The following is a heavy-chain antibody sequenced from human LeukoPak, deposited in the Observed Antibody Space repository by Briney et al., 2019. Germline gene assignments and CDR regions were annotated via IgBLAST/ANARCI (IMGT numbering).Heavy chain of an antibody. D-gene: IGHD3-9*01. Sequence: GASVKVSCKASGYTFTSYGISWVRQAPGQGLEWMGWINPNSGGTNYAQKFQGRVTMTRDTSISTAYMELSRLRSDDTAVYYCARGDVDLFDWLLRHFDYWGQGTLVTVSS. V-gene: IGHV1-2*02. J-gene: IGHJ4*02. CDR3: ARGDVDLFDWLLRHFDY. CDR2: INPNSGGT. CDR1: GYTFTSYG.